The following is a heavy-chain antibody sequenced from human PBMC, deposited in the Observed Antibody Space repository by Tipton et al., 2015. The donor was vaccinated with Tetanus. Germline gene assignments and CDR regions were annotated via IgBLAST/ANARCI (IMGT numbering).Heavy chain of an antibody. D-gene: IGHD3-9*01. V-gene: IGHV4-59*08. J-gene: IGHJ4*02. CDR1: GGSISRSNW. Sequence: TLSLTCTVSGGSISRSNWWSWVRQPPGKGLEWIGYIYYSGSTNYNPSLKSRVTISVDTSKNQLSLKLSSVTAADTAVYYCARLGYDILTGYHYDYWGQGTLVTVSS. CDR3: ARLGYDILTGYHYDY. CDR2: IYYSGST.